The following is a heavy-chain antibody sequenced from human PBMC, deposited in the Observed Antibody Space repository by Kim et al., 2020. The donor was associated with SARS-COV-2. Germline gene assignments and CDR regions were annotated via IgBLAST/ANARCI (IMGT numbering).Heavy chain of an antibody. CDR1: GFTFSSYW. D-gene: IGHD3-10*01. J-gene: IGHJ4*02. CDR3: ARDIRMVRTFDY. V-gene: IGHV3-7*01. Sequence: GGSLRLSCAASGFTFSSYWMSWVRQAPGKGLEWVANIKQDGSEQYYVDSVKGRFTISRDNAKKSLYLEMNSLRAEDTAVYYCARDIRMVRTFDYWGQGTLVTVSS. CDR2: IKQDGSEQ.